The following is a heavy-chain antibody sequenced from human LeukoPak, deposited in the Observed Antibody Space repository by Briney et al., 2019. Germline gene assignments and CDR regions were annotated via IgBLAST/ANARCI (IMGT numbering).Heavy chain of an antibody. D-gene: IGHD3-22*01. Sequence: PGGSLRLSCEASGFSFSGHAMHWVRQAPGKGLEWVTTISFDGRNKYYADSVKGRFTISRDNSKNTLYLQMNSLGTEDTAVYYCVRGVGIYDSSGYFDYWGQGTLVIVSS. CDR3: VRGVGIYDSSGYFDY. V-gene: IGHV3-30*04. CDR1: GFSFSGHA. CDR2: ISFDGRNK. J-gene: IGHJ4*02.